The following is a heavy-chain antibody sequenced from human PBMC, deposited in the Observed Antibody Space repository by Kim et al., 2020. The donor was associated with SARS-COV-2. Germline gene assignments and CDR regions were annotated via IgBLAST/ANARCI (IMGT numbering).Heavy chain of an antibody. CDR2: ISSSSSYI. CDR3: ARDKSIAAAGRGAFDI. V-gene: IGHV3-21*01. J-gene: IGHJ3*02. D-gene: IGHD6-13*01. Sequence: GGSLRLSCAASGFTFSSYSMNWVRQAPGKGLEWVSSISSSSSYIYYADSLKGRFTISRDNAKNSLYLQMNSLRAEDTAVYYCARDKSIAAAGRGAFDIWGQKTMVTVSS. CDR1: GFTFSSYS.